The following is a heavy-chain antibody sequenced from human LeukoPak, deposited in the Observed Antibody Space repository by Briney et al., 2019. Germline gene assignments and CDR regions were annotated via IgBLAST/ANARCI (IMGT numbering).Heavy chain of an antibody. D-gene: IGHD3-3*01. J-gene: IGHJ4*02. CDR1: GYSISSGYY. V-gene: IGHV4-38-2*01. CDR3: ARHLAYYDFWSGYQKNFDY. Sequence: PSETLSLTCAVSGYSISSGYYWGWIRQPPGKGLEWIGSIYQSGSTYYNPSLKSRGTLSGDTSKNQFSLRLSSVTAADTAVYYCARHLAYYDFWSGYQKNFDYWGQGTLVTVSS. CDR2: IYQSGST.